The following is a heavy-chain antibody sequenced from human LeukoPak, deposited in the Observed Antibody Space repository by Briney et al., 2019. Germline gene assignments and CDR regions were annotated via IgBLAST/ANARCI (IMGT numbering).Heavy chain of an antibody. CDR3: ARGEVITMMVVATWFDP. J-gene: IGHJ5*02. D-gene: IGHD3-22*01. Sequence: GASVKVSCKASGYTFTSYYMHWVRQAPGQGLEWMGIINPSGGSTSYAQKFQGRVTMTRDTSTSTVYMELSSLRSEDTAVYYCARGEVITMMVVATWFDPWGQGTPVTVSS. V-gene: IGHV1-46*01. CDR2: INPSGGST. CDR1: GYTFTSYY.